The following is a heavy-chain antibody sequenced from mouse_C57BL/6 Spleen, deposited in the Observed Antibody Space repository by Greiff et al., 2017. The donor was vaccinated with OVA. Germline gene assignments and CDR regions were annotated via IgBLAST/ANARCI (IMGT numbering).Heavy chain of an antibody. V-gene: IGHV1-26*01. CDR3: ARLYGSSYYWYFDV. CDR1: GYTFTDYY. J-gene: IGHJ1*03. D-gene: IGHD1-1*01. CDR2: INPNNGGT. Sequence: VQLQQSGPELVKPGASVKISCKASGYTFTDYYMNWVKQSHGKSLEWIGDINPNNGGTSYNQKFKGKATLTVDKSSSTAYMELRSLTSEDSAVYYCARLYGSSYYWYFDVWGTGTTVTVSS.